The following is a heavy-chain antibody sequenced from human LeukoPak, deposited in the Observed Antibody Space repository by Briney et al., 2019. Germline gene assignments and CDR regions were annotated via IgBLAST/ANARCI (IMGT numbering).Heavy chain of an antibody. J-gene: IGHJ3*02. CDR1: GGSITNYF. CDR2: IYYSGST. D-gene: IGHD3-22*01. Sequence: KPSETLSLTCTVSGGSITNYFWSWIRQSPGKGLEWIGYIYYSGSTNYNPSLKSRVTISVDTSKNQFSLKLSSVTAADTAVYYCAIDERYYYDSSGPGGIWGQGTMVTVSS. CDR3: AIDERYYYDSSGPGGI. V-gene: IGHV4-59*01.